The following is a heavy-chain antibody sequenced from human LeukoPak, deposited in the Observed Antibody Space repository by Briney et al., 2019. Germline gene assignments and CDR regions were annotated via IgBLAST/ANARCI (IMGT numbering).Heavy chain of an antibody. V-gene: IGHV3-23*01. Sequence: GGSLRLPCAASGFTFSSYAMSWVRQAPGKGLEWVSAISGSGGSTYYADSVKGRFTISRDNSKNSLSLQMTSLRADDTAIYYCVRGQTSLDNWFDPWGQGTLVIVSS. CDR2: ISGSGGST. J-gene: IGHJ5*02. CDR3: VRGQTSLDNWFDP. CDR1: GFTFSSYA.